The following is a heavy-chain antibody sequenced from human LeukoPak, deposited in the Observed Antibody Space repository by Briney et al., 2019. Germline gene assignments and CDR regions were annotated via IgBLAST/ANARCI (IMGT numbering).Heavy chain of an antibody. J-gene: IGHJ4*02. Sequence: GGSLRLSCAASEFTFSNAYMSWVRQAPGKGLEWVGRIRSKADGGTTDYAAPVRGRFTTSRDDSKTTLYLQMNSLQTDDTAVYYCTSGLGRYLVATTYLDYWGQGTLVTVSS. D-gene: IGHD5-12*01. CDR2: IRSKADGGTT. V-gene: IGHV3-15*01. CDR1: EFTFSNAY. CDR3: TSGLGRYLVATTYLDY.